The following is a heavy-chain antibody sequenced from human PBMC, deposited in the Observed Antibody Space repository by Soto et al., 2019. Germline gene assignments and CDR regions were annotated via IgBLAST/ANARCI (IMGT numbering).Heavy chain of an antibody. J-gene: IGHJ6*02. CDR2: ISSSSYI. CDR3: ARCYYDFWSGSYYYYYGMDV. V-gene: IGHV3-21*01. CDR1: GVTFSSYS. D-gene: IGHD3-3*01. Sequence: GGSLRLSCAASGVTFSSYSMNWVRQAPGKGLEWVSSISSSSYIYYADSVKGRFTISRDNAKNSLYLQMNSLRAEDMAVYYCARCYYDFWSGSYYYYYGMDVWGQGTTVTVSS.